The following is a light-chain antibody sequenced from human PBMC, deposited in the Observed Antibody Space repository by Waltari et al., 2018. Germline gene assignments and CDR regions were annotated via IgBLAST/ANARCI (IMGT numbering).Light chain of an antibody. V-gene: IGLV3-1*01. CDR1: NFGSRY. CDR3: QTWVNGTVI. CDR2: QDK. J-gene: IGLJ2*01. Sequence: SYELTQPPSVSVSPGQPVPITCSGANFGSRYTCWYQQRAGQSPIIVIFQDKKRPTGIPERFSGSNSGNTAALTISGAQSMDEADYYCQTWVNGTVIFGGGTKVTVL.